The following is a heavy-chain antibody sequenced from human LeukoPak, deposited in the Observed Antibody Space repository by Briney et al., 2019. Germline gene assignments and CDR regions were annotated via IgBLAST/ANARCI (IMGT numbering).Heavy chain of an antibody. Sequence: ASVKVSCKASGYTFTGYYMHWVRQAPGQGLEWMGWINPNSGGTNYAQNFQGRVTMTRDTSISTAYMELSRLRSDDTAVYYCARDFIAARPDAFDIWGQGTMVTVSS. V-gene: IGHV1-2*02. J-gene: IGHJ3*02. CDR2: INPNSGGT. D-gene: IGHD6-6*01. CDR3: ARDFIAARPDAFDI. CDR1: GYTFTGYY.